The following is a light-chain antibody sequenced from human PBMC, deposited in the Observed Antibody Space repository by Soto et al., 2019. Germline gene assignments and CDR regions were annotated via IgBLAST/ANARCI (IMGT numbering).Light chain of an antibody. CDR3: QQSHSNAIT. CDR2: SAS. CDR1: QSIRYY. Sequence: DIQMTQSPSSLSVSVGVRVSITCRARQSIRYYLNWYQQKPGKAPKLLINSASILQSGVPSRFSCSGSGTDFTLTISSLQPEDSATYYCQQSHSNAITFGQGTRLEI. J-gene: IGKJ5*01. V-gene: IGKV1-39*01.